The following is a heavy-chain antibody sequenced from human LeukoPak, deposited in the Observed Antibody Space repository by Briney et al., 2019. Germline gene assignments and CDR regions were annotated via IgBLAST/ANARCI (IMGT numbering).Heavy chain of an antibody. J-gene: IGHJ4*02. CDR1: GGTFSSYG. V-gene: IGHV1-18*01. D-gene: IGHD3-22*01. CDR3: ARGRWLGTNFDY. Sequence: ASVKVSCKASGGTFSSYGISWVRQAPGQGLEWMGWISAYNGNTNYAQKLQGRVTMTTDTSTSTAYMELRSLRSDDTAVYYCARGRWLGTNFDYWGQGTLVTVSS. CDR2: ISAYNGNT.